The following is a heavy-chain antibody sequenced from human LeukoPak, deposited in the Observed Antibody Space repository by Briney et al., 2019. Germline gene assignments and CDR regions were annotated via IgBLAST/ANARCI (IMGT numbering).Heavy chain of an antibody. Sequence: GESLKISGKGSGYSFTSYWIGWGRQMPGKGLEWMGIIYPGDSDTTYSPSVQGQVTISADKSISTAYLQWSSLKASDTAMYYCARHLSSGYSDYWGQGPLVTVSS. CDR3: ARHLSSGYSDY. CDR1: GYSFTSYW. J-gene: IGHJ4*02. V-gene: IGHV5-51*01. D-gene: IGHD6-19*01. CDR2: IYPGDSDT.